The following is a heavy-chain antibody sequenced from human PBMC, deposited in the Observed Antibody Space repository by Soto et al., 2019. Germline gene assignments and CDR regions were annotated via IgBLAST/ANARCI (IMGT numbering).Heavy chain of an antibody. CDR1: GFTVSVNL. V-gene: IGHV3-66*01. J-gene: IGHJ1*01. D-gene: IGHD3-10*01. CDR2: IYSGGST. Sequence: GGSLRLSCTASGFTVSVNLMNWVRQGSGKGLEWVSVIYSGGSTYYADSVKGRFTISRDNSKNTLYLQMNSLRAEDTAVYYCARDMVRGLYPEYFQHWGQGTLVTVSS. CDR3: ARDMVRGLYPEYFQH.